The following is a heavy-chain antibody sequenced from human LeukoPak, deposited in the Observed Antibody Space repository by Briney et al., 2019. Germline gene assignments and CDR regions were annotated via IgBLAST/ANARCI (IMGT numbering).Heavy chain of an antibody. J-gene: IGHJ3*02. D-gene: IGHD1-1*01. CDR2: ISSSTFYI. CDR3: VRHNAARAFDI. V-gene: IGHV3-21*01. CDR1: GFTVSSYT. Sequence: PGGSLRLSCAASGFTVSSYTMNWVRQAPGKGLEWVSSISSSTFYIYYADSVKGRFTISRDNAKNSLYLQVNSLRAEDTAVYYCVRHNAARAFDIWGQGTMVIVSS.